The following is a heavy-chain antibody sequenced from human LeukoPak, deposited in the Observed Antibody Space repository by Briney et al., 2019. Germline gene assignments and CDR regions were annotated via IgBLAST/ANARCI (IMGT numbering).Heavy chain of an antibody. Sequence: GGSLRLSCVASGFTFRNAWMSWVRQAPGEGLEWVGHITDGGATHYAAPVKGRLTVSTDDSKTTLYLQMNSLKTEDTALYYCTTDIPNEVYPFDYWGQGSLVTVSS. J-gene: IGHJ4*02. CDR2: ITDGGAT. CDR1: GFTFRNAW. V-gene: IGHV3-15*01. CDR3: TTDIPNEVYPFDY. D-gene: IGHD5/OR15-5a*01.